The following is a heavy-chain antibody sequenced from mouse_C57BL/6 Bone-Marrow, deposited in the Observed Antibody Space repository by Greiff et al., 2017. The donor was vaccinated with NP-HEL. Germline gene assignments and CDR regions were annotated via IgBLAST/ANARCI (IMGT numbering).Heavy chain of an antibody. Sequence: QVQLQQSGAELVKPGASVKMSCKASGYTFTSYWITWVKQRPGQGLEWIGDIYPGSGSTNYNEKFKSKATLTVDTSSSTAYMQLSSLTSEDSAVYYCARGYYGNYGFYWYFDVWGTGTTVTVSS. V-gene: IGHV1-55*01. D-gene: IGHD2-1*01. J-gene: IGHJ1*03. CDR1: GYTFTSYW. CDR3: ARGYYGNYGFYWYFDV. CDR2: IYPGSGST.